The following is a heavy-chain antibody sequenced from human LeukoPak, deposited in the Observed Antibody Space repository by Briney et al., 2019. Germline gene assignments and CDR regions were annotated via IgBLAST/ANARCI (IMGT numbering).Heavy chain of an antibody. D-gene: IGHD6-6*01. Sequence: GGSLRLSCAASGFTFSTYWMSWVRQAPGKGLEWVANIKQDGSDKYYVDSVKGRFAISRDNSENSLYLQMNSLRAEDTAVYYCARDRGFEYSDTGSFDYWGQGTLVTVSS. CDR3: ARDRGFEYSDTGSFDY. CDR1: GFTFSTYW. J-gene: IGHJ4*02. V-gene: IGHV3-7*01. CDR2: IKQDGSDK.